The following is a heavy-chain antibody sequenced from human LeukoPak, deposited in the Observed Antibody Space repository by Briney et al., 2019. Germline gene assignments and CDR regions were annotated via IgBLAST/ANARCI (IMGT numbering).Heavy chain of an antibody. J-gene: IGHJ4*02. D-gene: IGHD5-18*01. CDR2: ISAYNGNT. CDR1: GYTFTSYG. Sequence: ASVKVSCKASGYTFTSYGISWVRQAPGQGLEWMGWISAYNGNTNYAQKLQGRVTMTTDTSTSTAYMELSSLRSEDTAVYYCASGGETWIQLWSNFDYWGQGTLVTVSS. V-gene: IGHV1-18*01. CDR3: ASGGETWIQLWSNFDY.